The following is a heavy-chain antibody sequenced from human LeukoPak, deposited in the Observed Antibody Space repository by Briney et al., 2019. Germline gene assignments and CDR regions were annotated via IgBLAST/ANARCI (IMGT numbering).Heavy chain of an antibody. CDR2: ISSSGSTI. CDR3: ARDDAYSGSYVWSDP. V-gene: IGHV3-48*04. Sequence: QAGGSLRLSCAASGFTFSSYAMSWVRQAPGKGLEWVSYISSSGSTIYYADSVKGRFTISRDNAKNSLYLQMNSLRAEDTAVYYCARDDAYSGSYVWSDPWGQGTLVTVSS. D-gene: IGHD1-26*01. J-gene: IGHJ5*02. CDR1: GFTFSSYA.